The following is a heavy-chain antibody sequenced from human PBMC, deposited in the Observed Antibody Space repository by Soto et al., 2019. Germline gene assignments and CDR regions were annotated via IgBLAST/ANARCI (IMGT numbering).Heavy chain of an antibody. CDR2: IYYSGST. D-gene: IGHD3-10*01. Sequence: SETLSLTCTVSGGSISSSYYYWGWIRQPPGKGLEWIGSIYYSGSTYYNPSPKSRVTISVDTSKNQFSLKLSSVTAADTAVYYCARPGNYGSGSYPYYLDYWGQGTLVTVSS. CDR1: GGSISSSYYY. CDR3: ARPGNYGSGSYPYYLDY. J-gene: IGHJ4*02. V-gene: IGHV4-39*01.